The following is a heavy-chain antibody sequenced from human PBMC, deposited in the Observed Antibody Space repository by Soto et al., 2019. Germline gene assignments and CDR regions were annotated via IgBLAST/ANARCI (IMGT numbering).Heavy chain of an antibody. CDR3: ASTVAPPYYYYGMDV. V-gene: IGHV1-69*02. CDR2: IIPILGIA. D-gene: IGHD2-21*01. J-gene: IGHJ6*02. Sequence: QVQLVQSGAEVKKPGSSVKVSCKASGGTFSSYTISWVRQAPGQGLEWMGRIIPILGIANYAQKFQGRVTMXXDXSXTTAYMELSSLRSEDTAVYYCASTVAPPYYYYGMDVWGQGTTVTVSS. CDR1: GGTFSSYT.